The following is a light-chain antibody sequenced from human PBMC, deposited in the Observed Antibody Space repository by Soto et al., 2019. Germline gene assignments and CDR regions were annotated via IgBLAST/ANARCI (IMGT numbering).Light chain of an antibody. CDR1: QDISSW. J-gene: IGKJ5*01. CDR2: AAS. CDR3: QQANSFPIT. Sequence: DIQMTQSPSSVSASVGDRVTITCRASQDISSWLAWYKQKPGKAPKLLIYAASSLQSGVPSRFSGSGSVTDFTLTISSLQPEDFATYYCQQANSFPITFGQGTRLEIK. V-gene: IGKV1-12*01.